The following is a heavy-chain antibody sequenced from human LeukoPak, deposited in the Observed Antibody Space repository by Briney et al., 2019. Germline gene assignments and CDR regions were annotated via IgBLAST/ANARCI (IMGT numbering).Heavy chain of an antibody. CDR3: ARAKGYNLYIDY. J-gene: IGHJ4*02. Sequence: GRFLRPSFAASGFTFSTNATDWVRQPPGKGLEYVSSIIINGCSTYYANSVKARFSISRDNSQNTLYLQMGSLRAEDMAVYYCARAKGYNLYIDYWGQGTLITVSS. V-gene: IGHV3-64*01. D-gene: IGHD5-24*01. CDR1: GFTFSTNA. CDR2: IIINGCST.